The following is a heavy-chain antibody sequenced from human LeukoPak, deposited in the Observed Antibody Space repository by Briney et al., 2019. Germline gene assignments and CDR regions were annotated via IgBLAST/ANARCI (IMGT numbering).Heavy chain of an antibody. CDR1: GYTFTGYY. D-gene: IGHD3-10*01. CDR2: INPNSGGT. Sequence: GASVKVSCKASGYTFTGYYMHWVRQAPGQGLEWMGWINPNSGGTNYAQKFQGRVTMTRDTSTSTVYMELSSLRSDDTAVYYCARGVRGVIQDYYYYMDVWGKGTTVTVSS. V-gene: IGHV1-2*02. CDR3: ARGVRGVIQDYYYYMDV. J-gene: IGHJ6*03.